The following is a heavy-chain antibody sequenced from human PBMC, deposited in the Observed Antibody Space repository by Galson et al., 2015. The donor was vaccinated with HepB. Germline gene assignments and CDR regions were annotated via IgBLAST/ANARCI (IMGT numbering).Heavy chain of an antibody. V-gene: IGHV3-74*03. Sequence: SLRLSCAASGFTFSNYWMHWVRKTPGKGLVWVSRIKSDASSITYADSVKGRFTISRDNTKNTLYLQMNSLRDEDTAVYYCARPHGVPGAYGMDVWGQGTTVIVSS. D-gene: IGHD3-10*01. CDR1: GFTFSNYW. CDR3: ARPHGVPGAYGMDV. J-gene: IGHJ6*02. CDR2: IKSDASSI.